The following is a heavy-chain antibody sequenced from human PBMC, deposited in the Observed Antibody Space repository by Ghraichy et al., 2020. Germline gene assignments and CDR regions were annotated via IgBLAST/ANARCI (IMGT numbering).Heavy chain of an antibody. Sequence: GESLNISCAASGFTFSSYSMNWVRQAPGKGLEWVSLISSSSSYIYYADSVKGRFTISRDNAKNSLYLQMNSLRAEDTAVYYCAPISSSSRNFDYWGQGTLVTVSS. J-gene: IGHJ4*02. CDR3: APISSSSRNFDY. CDR2: ISSSSSYI. CDR1: GFTFSSYS. D-gene: IGHD6-6*01. V-gene: IGHV3-21*01.